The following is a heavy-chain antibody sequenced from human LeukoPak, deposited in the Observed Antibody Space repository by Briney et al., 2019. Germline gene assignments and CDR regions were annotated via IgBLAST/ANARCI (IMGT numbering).Heavy chain of an antibody. CDR2: ISYDGSNK. Sequence: GGSLRLSCAASGFTFSSYGMHWVRQAPGKGLGWVAVISYDGSNKYYADSVKGRFTISRDNSKNTLYLQMNSLRAEDTAVYYCAKDAYGSGSHAGYWGQGTLVTVSS. V-gene: IGHV3-30*18. CDR3: AKDAYGSGSHAGY. J-gene: IGHJ4*02. CDR1: GFTFSSYG. D-gene: IGHD3-10*01.